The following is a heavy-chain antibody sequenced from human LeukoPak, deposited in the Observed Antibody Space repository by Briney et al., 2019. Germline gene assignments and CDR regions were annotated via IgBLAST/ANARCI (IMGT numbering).Heavy chain of an antibody. CDR2: IKHDESEE. CDR3: ARSGPQAPDCYHY. D-gene: IGHD2-21*02. Sequence: PGGSLRLSCAATGFSFSGYWMSWVRQAPGKGLEWVANIKHDESEEYYVDSVKGRFTISRDNAKNSLYLQMNSLRAEDTAIYYCARSGPQAPDCYHYWGQGTQVTVSS. J-gene: IGHJ4*02. CDR1: GFSFSGYW. V-gene: IGHV3-7*03.